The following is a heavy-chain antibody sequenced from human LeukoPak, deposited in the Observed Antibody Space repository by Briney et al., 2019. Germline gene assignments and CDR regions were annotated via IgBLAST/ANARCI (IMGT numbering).Heavy chain of an antibody. J-gene: IGHJ4*02. CDR2: INHSGST. CDR1: GGSFSGYY. V-gene: IGHV4-34*01. Sequence: SETLSLTCAVYGGSFSGYYWSWIRQPPGKGLEWIGKINHSGSTNYNPSLKSRVTISVDTSKNQFSLKLSSVTAADTAVYYCARGRGYGSGSYVDYWGQGTLVTVSS. D-gene: IGHD3-10*01. CDR3: ARGRGYGSGSYVDY.